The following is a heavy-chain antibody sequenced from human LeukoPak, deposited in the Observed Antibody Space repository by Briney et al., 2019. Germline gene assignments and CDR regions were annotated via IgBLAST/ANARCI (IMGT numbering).Heavy chain of an antibody. CDR3: ARQGYCTNGICSGWFFDL. J-gene: IGHJ2*01. V-gene: IGHV4-4*07. Sequence: PSESLSLTCTVSGGSISTYYSNWIRQPAGNGLEWIGRFYASGSTKYNPSLKSRVTMSLDTSRNQFSLKLSSVTAADTAMYYCARQGYCTNGICSGWFFDLWGRGTQVTVSS. CDR1: GGSISTYY. D-gene: IGHD2-8*01. CDR2: FYASGST.